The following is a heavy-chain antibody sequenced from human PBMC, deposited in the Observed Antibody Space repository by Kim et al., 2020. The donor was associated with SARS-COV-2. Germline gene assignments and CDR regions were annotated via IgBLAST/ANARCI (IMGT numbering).Heavy chain of an antibody. Sequence: GGSLRLSCAASGFTLGSYAMSWVRQAPGKGLEWVSSISSGGTTTYYADSARGRFTISGDNFKNTLYLHMNSLRAEDTAAYYCAKSDTTLVKDVSDIWGRG. J-gene: IGHJ3*02. CDR1: GFTLGSYA. CDR2: ISSGGTTT. D-gene: IGHD5-18*01. V-gene: IGHV3-23*01. CDR3: AKSDTTLVKDVSDI.